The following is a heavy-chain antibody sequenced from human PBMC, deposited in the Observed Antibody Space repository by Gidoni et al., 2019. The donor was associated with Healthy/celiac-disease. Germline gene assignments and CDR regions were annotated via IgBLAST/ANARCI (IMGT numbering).Heavy chain of an antibody. CDR2: IIPIFGTA. Sequence: QVQLVQSGAEVKKPGSSVKVSCKASGGTFSSYAISWVRQAPGQGLEWMGGIIPIFGTANYAQKFQGRVTITADKSTSTAYMELSSLRSEDTAVYYCARRKYYYYGSGSYYYDAFDIWGQGTMVTVSS. J-gene: IGHJ3*02. V-gene: IGHV1-69*06. CDR3: ARRKYYYYGSGSYYYDAFDI. D-gene: IGHD3-10*01. CDR1: GGTFSSYA.